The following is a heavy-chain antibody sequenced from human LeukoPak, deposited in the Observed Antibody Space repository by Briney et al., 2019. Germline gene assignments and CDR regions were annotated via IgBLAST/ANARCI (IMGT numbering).Heavy chain of an antibody. Sequence: SETLSLTCAVYGGSFSGYYWSWIRQPPGKGLEWIGEINHSGSTNYNPSLKSRVTISVDTSKNQFSLKLSSVTAADTAVYYCARGYNYYGSGSYGWFDPWGQGTLVTVSS. D-gene: IGHD3-10*01. CDR2: INHSGST. V-gene: IGHV4-34*01. CDR3: ARGYNYYGSGSYGWFDP. CDR1: GGSFSGYY. J-gene: IGHJ5*02.